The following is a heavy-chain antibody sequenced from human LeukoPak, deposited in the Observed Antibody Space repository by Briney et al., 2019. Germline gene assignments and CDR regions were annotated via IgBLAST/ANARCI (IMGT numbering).Heavy chain of an antibody. V-gene: IGHV1-2*02. CDR2: INPNSGGT. CDR3: ARDYGFYSGLYFFDY. Sequence: GASAKVSCKASGYTFTGYYIHWVRQAPGQGLEWMGWINPNSGGTRYAQKFQGRVTMTRDTSISTAYMDLSRLRSDDTALYSCARDYGFYSGLYFFDYWGQGTLVTVSS. J-gene: IGHJ4*02. CDR1: GYTFTGYY. D-gene: IGHD1-26*01.